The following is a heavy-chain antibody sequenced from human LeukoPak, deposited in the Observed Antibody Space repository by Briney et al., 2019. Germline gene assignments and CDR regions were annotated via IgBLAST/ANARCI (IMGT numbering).Heavy chain of an antibody. J-gene: IGHJ6*03. D-gene: IGHD3-9*01. CDR3: ARAITYYDILTGYPIGGYYMDV. Sequence: ASVKVSCKASGYTFTSYDINWVRQATGQGLEWMGWMNPNSGNTGYAQKFQGRVTMTRNTSISTAYMELSSLRSEDTAVYYCARAITYYDILTGYPIGGYYMDVWGKGTTVTVSS. V-gene: IGHV1-8*01. CDR2: MNPNSGNT. CDR1: GYTFTSYD.